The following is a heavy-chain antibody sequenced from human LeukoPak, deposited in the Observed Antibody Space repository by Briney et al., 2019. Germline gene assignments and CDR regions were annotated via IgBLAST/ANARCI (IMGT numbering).Heavy chain of an antibody. CDR3: ARGSSVTGYIY. CDR2: IYDSGST. V-gene: IGHV4-59*01. J-gene: IGHJ4*02. CDR1: GGSISIYY. D-gene: IGHD3-9*01. Sequence: SETLSLTCAVSGGSISIYYWSWIRQPPGKGLEWIGYIYDSGSTNYNPSLKSRVTISVDTSKNQFSLKLSSVTAADTAVYYCARGSSVTGYIYWGQGTLVTVSS.